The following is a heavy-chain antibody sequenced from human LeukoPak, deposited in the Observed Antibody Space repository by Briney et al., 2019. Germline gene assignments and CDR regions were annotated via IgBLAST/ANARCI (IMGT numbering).Heavy chain of an antibody. CDR1: GGSISSYY. J-gene: IGHJ3*01. V-gene: IGHV4-4*07. D-gene: IGHD3-22*01. CDR2: LYTTGST. CDR3: ARGTYYYDSSGYEAFDF. Sequence: SSETLSLTCTVSGGSISSYYWSWIRQPAGKGLGWIGRLYTTGSTNYNPSLKSRVTMSVDTSKNQFSPKLSSATAADTAVYYCARGTYYYDSSGYEAFDFWGQGTMVTVSS.